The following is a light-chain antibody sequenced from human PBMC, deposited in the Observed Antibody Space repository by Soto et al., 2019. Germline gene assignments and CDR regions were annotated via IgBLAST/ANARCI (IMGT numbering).Light chain of an antibody. Sequence: QSALSQPAPVSGSPGQSITISCTGTSSDVGGFEYVSWYQHQPGKAPKLIIYDVTKRPSGVSNRFSGSKSGNTASLTISGIQAEDEGDYYCGSITRSSTSVFGTGTKLTVL. CDR3: GSITRSSTSV. V-gene: IGLV2-14*01. J-gene: IGLJ1*01. CDR2: DVT. CDR1: SSDVGGFEY.